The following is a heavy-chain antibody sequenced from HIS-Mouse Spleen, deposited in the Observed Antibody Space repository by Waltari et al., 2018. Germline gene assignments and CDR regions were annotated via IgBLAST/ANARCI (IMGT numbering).Heavy chain of an antibody. CDR1: GFTFSIDW. V-gene: IGHV3-74*01. CDR3: ARGELVGGAFDI. J-gene: IGHJ3*02. D-gene: IGHD6-13*01. CDR2: INSDGSST. Sequence: EVQLVESGGGLVQPGGSLRLSCAASGFTFSIDWMHWVRQAPGKGLVWVSRINSDGSSTSYADSVKGRFTISRDNAKNTLYLQMNSLRAEDTAVYYCARGELVGGAFDIWGQGTMVTVSS.